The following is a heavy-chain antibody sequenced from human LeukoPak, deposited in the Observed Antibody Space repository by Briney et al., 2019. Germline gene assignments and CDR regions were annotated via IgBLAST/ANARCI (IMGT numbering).Heavy chain of an antibody. CDR3: AIMGEGGIAAAAKEDY. D-gene: IGHD6-13*01. V-gene: IGHV3-23*01. J-gene: IGHJ4*02. CDR1: GFTFSSYA. Sequence: PGGSLRLSCAASGFTFSSYAMSWVRQAPGKGLEWVSAISGSGGSTYYADSVKGRFTISRDNSKNTLYLQMNSLRAEDTAVYYCAIMGEGGIAAAAKEDYWGQGTLVTVSS. CDR2: ISGSGGST.